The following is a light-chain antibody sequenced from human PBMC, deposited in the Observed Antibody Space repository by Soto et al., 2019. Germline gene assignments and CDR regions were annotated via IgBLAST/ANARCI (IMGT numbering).Light chain of an antibody. CDR3: SSYTSSRTLSYV. CDR2: EVS. CDR1: SSDVGGYNY. Sequence: QSVLTQPASVSGSPGQSITISCTGTSSDVGGYNYVSWYQQHPGKAPKLMIYEVSNRPSGVSNRFSGSKSGNKASLTISGLQAEDEDDYHCSSYTSSRTLSYVLGNGTKVTV. J-gene: IGLJ1*01. V-gene: IGLV2-14*01.